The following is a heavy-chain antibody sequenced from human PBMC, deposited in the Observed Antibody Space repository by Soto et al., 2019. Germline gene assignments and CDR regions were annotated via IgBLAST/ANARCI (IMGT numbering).Heavy chain of an antibody. CDR1: GFSLSNYP. Sequence: WGSLRLSCVASGFSLSNYPMNLCRHTPLKCLEWISYSSPRGDTIYYADSVEGRFTISRDNARNSLSLHMSSLRDEDSALYYCAKGPHTNVGWPYYFESWGQGVPVTVSS. CDR3: AKGPHTNVGWPYYFES. J-gene: IGHJ4*02. V-gene: IGHV3-48*02. D-gene: IGHD6-19*01. CDR2: SSPRGDTI.